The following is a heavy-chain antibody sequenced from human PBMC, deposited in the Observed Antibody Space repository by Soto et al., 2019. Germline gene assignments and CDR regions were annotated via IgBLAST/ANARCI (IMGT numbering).Heavy chain of an antibody. D-gene: IGHD6-19*01. V-gene: IGHV3-33*01. CDR1: GFTFSSYA. Sequence: QVQLVESGGGVVQPGRSLRLSCAASGFTFSSYAMHWVRQAPGKGLEWVAVIWYDGSNKYYADSVKGRFTISRDNSKNTLYLQMNSLRAEDTALYYCARDSQWLVGLFDYWGQGTLVTVSS. CDR3: ARDSQWLVGLFDY. J-gene: IGHJ4*02. CDR2: IWYDGSNK.